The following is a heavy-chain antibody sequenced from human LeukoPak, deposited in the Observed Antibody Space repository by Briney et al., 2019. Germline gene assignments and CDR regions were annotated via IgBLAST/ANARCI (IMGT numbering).Heavy chain of an antibody. D-gene: IGHD6-6*01. CDR2: IVVGSGNT. Sequence: GTSEKVSCKASGFTFSSSAVQWVRQARGQRLEWIGWIVVGSGNTNYAQKFQERVTITRDMSTSTAYMELSSLRSEDTAVYYCAAFPPGQGSSSSLYDAFDIWGQGTMVTVSS. V-gene: IGHV1-58*01. J-gene: IGHJ3*02. CDR3: AAFPPGQGSSSSLYDAFDI. CDR1: GFTFSSSA.